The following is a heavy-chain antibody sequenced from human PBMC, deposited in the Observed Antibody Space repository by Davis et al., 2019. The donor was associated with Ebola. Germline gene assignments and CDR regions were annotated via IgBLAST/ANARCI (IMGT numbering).Heavy chain of an antibody. CDR2: ISYDGSNK. Sequence: GGSLRPPFPAPGFPFSPFGMPSVRQVPAQGLEWVAVISYDGSNKYYADSVKGRFTISRDNSKNTLYLQMNSLRAEDTAVYYCAKGKLLAAAGLGTFDYWGQGTLVTVSS. D-gene: IGHD6-13*01. CDR3: AKGKLLAAAGLGTFDY. CDR1: GFPFSPFG. V-gene: IGHV3-30*18. J-gene: IGHJ4*02.